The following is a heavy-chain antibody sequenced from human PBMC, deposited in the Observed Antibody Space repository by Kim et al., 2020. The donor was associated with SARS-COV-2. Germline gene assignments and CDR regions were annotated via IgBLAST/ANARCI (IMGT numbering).Heavy chain of an antibody. CDR2: INSDGSTT. V-gene: IGHV3-74*01. J-gene: IGHJ4*02. D-gene: IGHD6-19*01. CDR3: ARRQFSSGLYYIDY. Sequence: VGSLRLSCAASGFTFSSHWMHWVRQAPGKGLVWVSRINSDGSTTSYADSVKGRFTISSDNAKNTLYLQMNSLRAEDTAVYYCARRQFSSGLYYIDYCGQG. CDR1: GFTFSSHW.